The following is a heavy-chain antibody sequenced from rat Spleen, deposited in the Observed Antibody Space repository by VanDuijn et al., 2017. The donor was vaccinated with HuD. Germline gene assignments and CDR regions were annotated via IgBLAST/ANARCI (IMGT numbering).Heavy chain of an antibody. V-gene: IGHV2-6*01. CDR3: TGGGYIPLFAY. D-gene: IGHD2-2*01. CDR2: ISSGGST. Sequence: QVQLKESGPGLVQPSQTLSLTCTVAGFSLTSYNVHWVRQPPGKGLEWIAAISSGGSTYYNSALKSRLSISRDTSKSQVFLKMNSLQTEDTAIYFCTGGGYIPLFAYWGQGTLVTVSS. CDR1: GFSLTSYN. J-gene: IGHJ3*01.